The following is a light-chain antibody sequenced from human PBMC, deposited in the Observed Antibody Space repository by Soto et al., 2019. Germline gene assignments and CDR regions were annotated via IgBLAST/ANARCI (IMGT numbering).Light chain of an antibody. Sequence: QSALTQPASVSGSPGQSITISCTGTSSDIGSYTYVSWYQQHPDEAPKLMIYEVSNRPSGVSNRFSGSKSGNTASLTISGLQAEDEADYYSSSYTTTTTLVFGGGTKRTVL. CDR3: SSYTTTTTLV. V-gene: IGLV2-14*01. CDR1: SSDIGSYTY. CDR2: EVS. J-gene: IGLJ3*02.